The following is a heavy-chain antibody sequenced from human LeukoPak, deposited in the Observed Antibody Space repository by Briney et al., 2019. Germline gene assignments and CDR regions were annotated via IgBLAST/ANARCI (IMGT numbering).Heavy chain of an antibody. J-gene: IGHJ3*02. CDR1: GGTFSSYA. CDR2: IIPIFGTA. D-gene: IGHD1-26*01. V-gene: IGHV1-69*13. CDR3: ARGLLRRWELGTDAFDI. Sequence: ASVKVSCKASGGTFSSYAISWVRQAPGQGLEWMGGIIPIFGTANYAQKFQGRVTITADESTSTAYMELSSLRSEDTAVYYCARGLLRRWELGTDAFDIWGQGTMVTVSS.